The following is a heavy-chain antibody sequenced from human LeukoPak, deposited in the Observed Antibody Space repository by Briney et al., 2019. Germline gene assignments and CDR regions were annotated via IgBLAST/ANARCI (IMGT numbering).Heavy chain of an antibody. CDR3: ARQSRKCVNPDYYYGMDV. CDR1: GGSISSSSYY. J-gene: IGHJ6*02. Sequence: SETLSLTCTVPGGSISSSSYYWGWIRQPPGKGLEWIGSIYYSGSTYYNPSLKSRVTISVDTSKNQFSLKLSSVTAADTAVYYCARQSRKCVNPDYYYGMDVWGQGTTVTVSS. D-gene: IGHD2-8*01. CDR2: IYYSGST. V-gene: IGHV4-39*01.